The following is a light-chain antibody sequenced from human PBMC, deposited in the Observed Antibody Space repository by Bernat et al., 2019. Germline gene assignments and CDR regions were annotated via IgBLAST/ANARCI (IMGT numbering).Light chain of an antibody. CDR1: QVIGTY. Sequence: DIQLTQSPPFLSASVGDRVTITCRASQVIGTYLAWYQQKPGKAPNLLIYGASTLQTGVPSRFSGSGSGTEFTLTISRLRPEDFATYHCQQLNSYTITFGQGTRLEIK. J-gene: IGKJ5*01. CDR3: QQLNSYTIT. V-gene: IGKV1-9*01. CDR2: GAS.